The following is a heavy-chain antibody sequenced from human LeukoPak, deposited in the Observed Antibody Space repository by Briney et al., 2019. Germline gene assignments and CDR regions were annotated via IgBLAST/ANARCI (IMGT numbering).Heavy chain of an antibody. CDR2: INPNSGGT. D-gene: IGHD6-6*01. CDR1: GYTFTGYY. CDR3: ARAGSYSSSLGYYYYMDV. V-gene: IGHV1-2*02. Sequence: GASVKVSCKASGYTFTGYYMHWVRQAPGQGLEWMGWINPNSGGTNYAQKFQGRVTMTRDTSISTAYMELSRLRSDDTAVYYCARAGSYSSSLGYYYYMDVWGKGTTVTVSS. J-gene: IGHJ6*03.